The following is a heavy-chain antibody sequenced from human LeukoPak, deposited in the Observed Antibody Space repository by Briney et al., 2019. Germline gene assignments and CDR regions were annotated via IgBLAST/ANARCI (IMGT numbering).Heavy chain of an antibody. CDR3: ARSRTYGDYGRGLDY. V-gene: IGHV3-74*01. D-gene: IGHD4-17*01. CDR1: GFISSSYW. J-gene: IGHJ4*02. CDR2: INTDGFST. Sequence: TGGSLRLSRAASGFISSSYWMHWVRQPPGKGLVYIACINTDGFSTSYADSVMGRFTISRDNAKNTLYLQMNSLRAEDTAVYYCARSRTYGDYGRGLDYWGQGTLVSASS.